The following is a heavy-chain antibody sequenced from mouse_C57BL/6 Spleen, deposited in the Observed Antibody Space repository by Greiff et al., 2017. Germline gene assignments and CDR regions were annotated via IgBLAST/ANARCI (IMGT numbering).Heavy chain of an antibody. CDR2: INPSTGGT. D-gene: IGHD2-3*01. CDR3: ARMDDLYYAMDY. J-gene: IGHJ4*01. CDR1: GYSFTGYY. Sequence: VQLKQSGPELVKPGASVKISCKASGYSFTGYYMNWVKQSPEKSLEWIGEINPSTGGTTYNQKFKAKATLTVDKSSSTAYMQLKSLTSEDSAVYYCARMDDLYYAMDYWGQGTSVTVSS. V-gene: IGHV1-42*01.